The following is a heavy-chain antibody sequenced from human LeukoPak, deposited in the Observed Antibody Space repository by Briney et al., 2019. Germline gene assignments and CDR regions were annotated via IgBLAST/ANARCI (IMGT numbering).Heavy chain of an antibody. V-gene: IGHV3-7*01. Sequence: GGSLRLSCATSGFTFSSNWMSWVRHAPGRGLDWVANIKPDGSAEYYAASVKGRFTVSRDNAKNSLYLQMNSLRDEDTAVYYCARDGYKTYGMDVWGQGTTVTVSS. CDR1: GFTFSSNW. CDR3: ARDGYKTYGMDV. D-gene: IGHD5-24*01. J-gene: IGHJ6*02. CDR2: IKPDGSAE.